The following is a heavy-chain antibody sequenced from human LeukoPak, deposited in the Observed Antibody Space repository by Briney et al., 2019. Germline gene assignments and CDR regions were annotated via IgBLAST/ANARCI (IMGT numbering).Heavy chain of an antibody. V-gene: IGHV4-39*07. D-gene: IGHD2-2*01. CDR2: IYYSGST. Sequence: SETLSLTCTVSGGSISSSGYFWGWIRQPPGKGLEWIGTIYYSGSTNYNPSLKSRVTISVDTSKNQFSLKLSSVTAADTAVYYCARSTRTVRSPFVVVPAADHNQYYYYYMDVWGKGTTVTVSS. CDR3: ARSTRTVRSPFVVVPAADHNQYYYYYMDV. J-gene: IGHJ6*03. CDR1: GGSISSSGYF.